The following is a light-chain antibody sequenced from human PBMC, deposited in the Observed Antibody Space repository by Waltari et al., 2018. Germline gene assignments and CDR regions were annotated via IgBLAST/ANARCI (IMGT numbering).Light chain of an antibody. CDR2: TTS. CDR1: QGVNTW. J-gene: IGKJ1*01. CDR3: QQANSSPLT. Sequence: DIQMTQSPSSVSASVGDRVTITCRASQGVNTWLAWYQQKPGKAPKLLIYTTSTLQTGVPSRFSGSGSGTDFTLTISSMQPEDFATYYCQQANSSPLTFGQGTKVEV. V-gene: IGKV1-12*01.